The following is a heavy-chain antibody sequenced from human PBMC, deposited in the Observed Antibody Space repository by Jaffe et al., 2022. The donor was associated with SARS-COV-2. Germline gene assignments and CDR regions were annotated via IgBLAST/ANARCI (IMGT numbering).Heavy chain of an antibody. J-gene: IGHJ4*02. CDR1: GFTFSSYA. D-gene: IGHD6-6*01. CDR2: ISYDGSNK. V-gene: IGHV3-30-3*01. Sequence: QVQLVESGGGVVQPGRSLRLSCAASGFTFSSYAMHWVRQAPGKGLEWVAVISYDGSNKYYADSVKGRFTISRDNSKNTLYLQMNSLRAEDTAVYYCARGLSIAAPWDYYFDYWGQGTLVTVSS. CDR3: ARGLSIAAPWDYYFDY.